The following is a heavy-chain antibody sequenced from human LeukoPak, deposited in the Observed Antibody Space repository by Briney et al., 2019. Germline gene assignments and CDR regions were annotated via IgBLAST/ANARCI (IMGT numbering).Heavy chain of an antibody. J-gene: IGHJ4*02. D-gene: IGHD6-19*01. V-gene: IGHV1-2*02. CDR1: GYTFTGYY. CDR3: ARDKRAGYSSGWYIFDY. Sequence: GASVKVSCKASGYTFTGYYLHWVRQAPGQGLEWMGWINPNSGGTNYAQKYQGRVTMTRDTSTSTAYMELSRLRFDDTAVYYCARDKRAGYSSGWYIFDYWGQGTLATVSS. CDR2: INPNSGGT.